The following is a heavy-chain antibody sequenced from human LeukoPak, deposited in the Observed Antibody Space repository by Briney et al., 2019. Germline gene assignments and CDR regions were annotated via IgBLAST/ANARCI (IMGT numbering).Heavy chain of an antibody. Sequence: GGSLRLSCAASGFIFNNYGLIWVRQAPGKGLEWVSAISNDGGGTTYADFVKGRFTISRDNSKNTLFLQMNSLRAEDTALYYCAKGGSGYFLDLWGQGTLVTVSS. CDR3: AKGGSGYFLDL. CDR1: GFIFNNYG. J-gene: IGHJ5*02. V-gene: IGHV3-23*01. D-gene: IGHD3-22*01. CDR2: ISNDGGGT.